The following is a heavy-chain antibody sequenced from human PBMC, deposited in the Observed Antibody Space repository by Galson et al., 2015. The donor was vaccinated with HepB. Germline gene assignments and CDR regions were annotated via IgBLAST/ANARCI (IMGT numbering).Heavy chain of an antibody. CDR3: ARDGRGYSSSPAYFNY. J-gene: IGHJ4*02. V-gene: IGHV3-7*03. CDR1: GFTFSSYW. Sequence: LRLSCAASGFTFSSYWMSWVRQAPGKGLEWVANIKQDGSEKYYVDSVKGRFTISRDNAKNSLYLQMNSLRAEDTAVYYCARDGRGYSSSPAYFNYWGQGTLVTVSS. CDR2: IKQDGSEK. D-gene: IGHD6-6*01.